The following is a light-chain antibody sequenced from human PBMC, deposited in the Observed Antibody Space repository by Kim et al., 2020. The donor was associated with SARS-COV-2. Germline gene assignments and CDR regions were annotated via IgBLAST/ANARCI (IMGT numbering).Light chain of an antibody. CDR3: QQYSTSST. CDR2: DAS. Sequence: DIQMTQSPSTLSASVGDRVTITCRASQSIGKWLAWYQQRPGKAPKLLIYDASNLDRGVPSRFSASGFETEFTLTITGLRPEDLATYFCQQYSTSSTFGQGTKVDIK. V-gene: IGKV1-5*01. CDR1: QSIGKW. J-gene: IGKJ1*01.